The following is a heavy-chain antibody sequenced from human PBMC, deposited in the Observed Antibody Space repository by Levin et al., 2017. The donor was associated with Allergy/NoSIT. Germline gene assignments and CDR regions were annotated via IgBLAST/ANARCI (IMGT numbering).Heavy chain of an antibody. CDR2: IYLSGST. J-gene: IGHJ5*02. D-gene: IGHD3-3*01. Sequence: SETLSLTCAVSGGSISSGGYSWSWIRQPPGKGLEWIGNIYLSGSTYYNPSLKSRVTISVDRSKNQFSLNLSSVTAADTAVYFCARSSSLEYFDPWGQGTLVTVSS. CDR1: GGSISSGGYS. V-gene: IGHV4-30-2*01. CDR3: ARSSSLEYFDP.